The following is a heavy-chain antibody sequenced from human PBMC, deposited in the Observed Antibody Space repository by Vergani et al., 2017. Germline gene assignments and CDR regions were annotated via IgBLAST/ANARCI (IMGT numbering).Heavy chain of an antibody. Sequence: EVQLLESGGDLVQPGGSLRLSCAASGFTFNHYAMNWVRQAPGKGLEWVSGISGSGGSTYYAGSVKGRFTISRDSSKNKLYLQMNSLSAGDTAVYYCAKANTRNSGYDYLYYYHAMDVWGQGTTVTVSS. CDR2: ISGSGGST. J-gene: IGHJ6*02. CDR1: GFTFNHYA. V-gene: IGHV3-23*01. CDR3: AKANTRNSGYDYLYYYHAMDV. D-gene: IGHD5-12*01.